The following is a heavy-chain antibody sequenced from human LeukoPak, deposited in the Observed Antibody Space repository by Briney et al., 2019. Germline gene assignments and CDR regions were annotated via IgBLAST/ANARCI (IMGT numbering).Heavy chain of an antibody. CDR3: ARDPRGIVGANHNWFDP. Sequence: SESLSLTCTVSGGSISSYYWSWIRQPAGKGLEWIGRIYASGSTNYNPSLKSRVTMSVDTSKSQFSLKLISVTAADTAVYYCARDPRGIVGANHNWFDPWGQGTLVTVSS. J-gene: IGHJ5*02. CDR2: IYASGST. D-gene: IGHD1-26*01. CDR1: GGSISSYY. V-gene: IGHV4-4*07.